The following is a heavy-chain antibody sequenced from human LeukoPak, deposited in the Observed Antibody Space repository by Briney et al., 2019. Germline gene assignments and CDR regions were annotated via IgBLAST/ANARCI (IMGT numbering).Heavy chain of an antibody. J-gene: IGHJ3*02. CDR3: ARSLYSDQLLSFDI. V-gene: IGHV4-59*01. D-gene: IGHD2-2*01. CDR1: GGSISSYY. Sequence: KASETLSLTCTVSGGSISSYYWSWIRQPPGKGLEWIGYIYYSGSTNYNPSLKSRVTISVDTSKNQFSLKLCSVTAADTAVYYCARSLYSDQLLSFDIWGQGTMVTVSS. CDR2: IYYSGST.